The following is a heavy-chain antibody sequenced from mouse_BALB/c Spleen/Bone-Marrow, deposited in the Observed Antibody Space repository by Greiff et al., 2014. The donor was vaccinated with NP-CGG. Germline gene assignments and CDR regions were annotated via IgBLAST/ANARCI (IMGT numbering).Heavy chain of an antibody. CDR1: GYTFTSYY. J-gene: IGHJ2*01. Sequence: VQLQQSGPELVKPGASVKISCKASGYTFTSYYIQWVKQRPGQGLEWIGYIFPRDGSTNYNETFKGKATLTSDTSSSTASMRLNSLTSEDSAVYFCARDYYGSLDYWGQGTTLTVSS. CDR2: IFPRDGST. CDR3: ARDYYGSLDY. V-gene: IGHV1S12*01. D-gene: IGHD1-1*01.